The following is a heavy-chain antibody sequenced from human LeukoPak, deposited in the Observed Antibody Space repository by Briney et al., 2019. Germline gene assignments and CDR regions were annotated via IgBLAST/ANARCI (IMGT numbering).Heavy chain of an antibody. J-gene: IGHJ4*02. D-gene: IGHD5-18*01. CDR1: GYTFTSYY. V-gene: IGHV1-2*02. CDR2: INPNSGGT. Sequence: PRASVKVSCKASGYTFTSYYMHWVRQAPGQGLEWMGWINPNSGGTNYAQKFQGRVTMTRDTSISTAYMELSRLRSDDTAVYYCARDRGYSYGFDYWGQGTLVTVSS. CDR3: ARDRGYSYGFDY.